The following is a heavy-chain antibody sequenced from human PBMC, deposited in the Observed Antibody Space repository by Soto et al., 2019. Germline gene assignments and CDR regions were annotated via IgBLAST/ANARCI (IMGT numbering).Heavy chain of an antibody. V-gene: IGHV3-74*01. CDR3: IRVLKSIGWDNDVFDI. CDR2: IDTYGSAT. CDR1: GFSLSGYW. D-gene: IGHD6-19*01. Sequence: GGSLRLSCAASGFSLSGYWMHWVRQAPGKGLVWVSRIDTYGSATKYADSVEGRFSISKDNAENTLYLQMNNLRADDTAVYYCIRVLKSIGWDNDVFDIWGQGTMVTVSS. J-gene: IGHJ3*02.